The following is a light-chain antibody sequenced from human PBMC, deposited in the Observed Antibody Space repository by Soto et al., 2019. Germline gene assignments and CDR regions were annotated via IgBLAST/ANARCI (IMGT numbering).Light chain of an antibody. Sequence: QPVLTQPASVSGSPGQSITISCTGTSSDIGGYNYVSWYQQHPGKAPKLMIYEVSDRPSGVSNRFSGSKSGNTASLTISGLQAEDEADYYCSSYTSTIYVVFGGGTKLTVL. V-gene: IGLV2-14*01. CDR3: SSYTSTIYVV. J-gene: IGLJ2*01. CDR2: EVS. CDR1: SSDIGGYNY.